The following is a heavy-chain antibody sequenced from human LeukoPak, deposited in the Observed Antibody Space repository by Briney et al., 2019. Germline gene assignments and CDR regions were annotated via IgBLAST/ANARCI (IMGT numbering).Heavy chain of an antibody. V-gene: IGHV3-30-3*01. Sequence: GGSLRLSCAASGFTFSSYAMHWVRQAPGKGLEWVAVISYDGSNKYYADSVKGRFTISRDNSKNTLYLQMNSLRAEDTAVYYCAKVGYCSSTSCYTRTGYYMDVWGKGTTVTVSS. CDR3: AKVGYCSSTSCYTRTGYYMDV. J-gene: IGHJ6*03. CDR2: ISYDGSNK. CDR1: GFTFSSYA. D-gene: IGHD2-2*02.